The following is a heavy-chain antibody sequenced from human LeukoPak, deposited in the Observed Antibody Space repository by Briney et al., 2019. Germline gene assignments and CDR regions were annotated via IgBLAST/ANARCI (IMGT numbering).Heavy chain of an antibody. CDR1: GYTFTSYD. Sequence: ASVKVSCKASGYTFTSYDINWVRQATGQGLEWMGWMNPNSGNTGCAQKFQGRVTMTRNTSISTAYMELSSLRSEDTAVYYCARGSIVGATTDLDYWGQGTLVTVSS. V-gene: IGHV1-8*01. D-gene: IGHD1-26*01. CDR3: ARGSIVGATTDLDY. J-gene: IGHJ4*02. CDR2: MNPNSGNT.